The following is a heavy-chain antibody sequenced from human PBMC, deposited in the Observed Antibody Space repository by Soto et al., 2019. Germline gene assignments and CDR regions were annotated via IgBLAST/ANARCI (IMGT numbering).Heavy chain of an antibody. D-gene: IGHD2-15*01. V-gene: IGHV3-48*02. Sequence: ESGGGLVERGGPLRLSCAASGFTFGIYSMNWVRQAPGKGLEWISYINGSSSTMYYADSVKGRFIISRDNADNSLYLQINNLRDADTVVYYCARGDRFRCSGGRCFSDGLFLIWGQGTLVTVSS. CDR3: ARGDRFRCSGGRCFSDGLFLI. J-gene: IGHJ4*02. CDR1: GFTFGIYS. CDR2: INGSSSTM.